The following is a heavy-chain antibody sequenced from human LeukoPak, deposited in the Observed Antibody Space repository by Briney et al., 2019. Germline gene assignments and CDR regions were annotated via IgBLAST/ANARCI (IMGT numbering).Heavy chain of an antibody. D-gene: IGHD3-3*01. CDR3: AVRNRFLEWLHYFDY. J-gene: IGHJ4*02. V-gene: IGHV4-39*01. CDR2: IYYGGST. Sequence: PSETLSLTCTVSGGSISSSSYYWGWIRQPPGKGLEWIGSIYYGGSTYYNPSLKSRVTISVDTSKNQFSLKLSSVTAADTAVYYCAVRNRFLEWLHYFDYWGQGTLVTVSS. CDR1: GGSISSSSYY.